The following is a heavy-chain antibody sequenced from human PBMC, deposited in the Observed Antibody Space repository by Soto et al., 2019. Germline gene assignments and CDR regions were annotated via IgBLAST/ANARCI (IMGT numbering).Heavy chain of an antibody. V-gene: IGHV1-69*01. CDR1: GGTFSSYA. J-gene: IGHJ4*02. CDR2: IIPIFGTA. CDR3: ARDRGGVDNWNLAY. Sequence: QVQLVQSGAEVKKPGSSVKVSCKASGGTFSSYAISWVRQAPGQGLEWMGGIIPIFGTANYAQQFQGRVTITADESTSTDYMELSSLRSEDTAVYYCARDRGGVDNWNLAYWGQGTLVTVSS. D-gene: IGHD1-1*01.